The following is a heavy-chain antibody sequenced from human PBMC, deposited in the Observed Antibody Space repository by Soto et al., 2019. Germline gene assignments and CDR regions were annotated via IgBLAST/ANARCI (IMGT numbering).Heavy chain of an antibody. CDR2: ISGSGRTT. CDR3: AKFRGPSYSYYSMDV. CDR1: GFTFGSYA. Sequence: EVQLLESGGGLVQPGGSLRLSCAASGFTFGSYAMNWLRQAPGRGLECVSFISGSGRTTYYADSVKGRFTVSRDNSKNTLYLPMNSLRAEDTALYYCAKFRGPSYSYYSMDVWGKGTTVTVSS. J-gene: IGHJ6*03. D-gene: IGHD3-16*01. V-gene: IGHV3-23*01.